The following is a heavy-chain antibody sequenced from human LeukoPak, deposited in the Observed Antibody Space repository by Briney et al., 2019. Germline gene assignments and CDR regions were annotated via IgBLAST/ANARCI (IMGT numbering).Heavy chain of an antibody. CDR2: IYYSGST. Sequence: PSETLSLTCTVSGGSISSYYWSWLRQPPGKGLEWIGYIYYSGSTNYNPSLKSRVTISVDTSKNQFSLKLSSVTAADTAVYYCARETSQKGAHYMDVWGKGTTITISS. D-gene: IGHD3-16*01. CDR1: GGSISSYY. V-gene: IGHV4-59*01. J-gene: IGHJ6*03. CDR3: ARETSQKGAHYMDV.